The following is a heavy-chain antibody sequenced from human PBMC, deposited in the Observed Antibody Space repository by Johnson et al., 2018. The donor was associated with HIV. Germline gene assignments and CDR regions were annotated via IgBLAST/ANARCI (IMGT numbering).Heavy chain of an antibody. V-gene: IGHV3-11*04. CDR3: ARPQSSGYYHGYAFDI. CDR1: GFTVSSNY. J-gene: IGHJ3*02. CDR2: ISTSGSTK. Sequence: QVQLVESGGGLVEPGGSLRLSCAASGFTVSSNYMSWIRQAPGKGLEWVSYISTSGSTKYYADSVKGRFTISRDNAKKSLYLQMNSLRAEDTAVYYCARPQSSGYYHGYAFDIWGQGTMVTVSS. D-gene: IGHD3-22*01.